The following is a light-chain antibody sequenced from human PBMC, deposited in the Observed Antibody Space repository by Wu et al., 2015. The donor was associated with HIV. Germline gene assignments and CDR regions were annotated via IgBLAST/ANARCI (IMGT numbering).Light chain of an antibody. Sequence: EIVLTQSPGTLSLSPGERATLSCRASQSVSSSYLAWYQQKPGQAPRLLIYGASSRATGIPDRFSGSGSGTDFTLTISRLEPEDFAVYYCQQYGSSLPLTFGLGDQAGDQT. J-gene: IGKJ2*01. V-gene: IGKV3-20*01. CDR2: GAS. CDR1: QSVSSSY. CDR3: QQYGSSLPLT.